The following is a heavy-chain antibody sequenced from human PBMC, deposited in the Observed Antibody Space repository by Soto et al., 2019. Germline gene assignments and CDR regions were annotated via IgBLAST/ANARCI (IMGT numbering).Heavy chain of an antibody. D-gene: IGHD1-20*01. J-gene: IGHJ5*02. CDR1: GYIFTSFH. Sequence: GASVKVSGKASGYIFTSFHMHWVRQAPGQGLEWMGIINPSGGRTDYAQKFQGRVTMTSDTSTSTVYMEVKNLRSEDTAVYYCARAGINWFDPWGQGTLVTVSS. CDR2: INPSGGRT. CDR3: ARAGINWFDP. V-gene: IGHV1-46*01.